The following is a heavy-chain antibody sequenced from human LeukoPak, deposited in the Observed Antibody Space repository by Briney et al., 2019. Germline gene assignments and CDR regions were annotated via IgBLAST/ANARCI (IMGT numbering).Heavy chain of an antibody. D-gene: IGHD3-3*01. V-gene: IGHV3-21*01. Sequence: PGGSLRLSCAASGFTFSSYSMNWVRQAPGKGLEWVSSISSSSSYIYYADSVKGRFTISRDNAKNSLYLQMNSLRAEDTAVYYCARDVYDFWSGYSNFDYWGQGTLVTVSS. J-gene: IGHJ4*02. CDR2: ISSSSSYI. CDR3: ARDVYDFWSGYSNFDY. CDR1: GFTFSSYS.